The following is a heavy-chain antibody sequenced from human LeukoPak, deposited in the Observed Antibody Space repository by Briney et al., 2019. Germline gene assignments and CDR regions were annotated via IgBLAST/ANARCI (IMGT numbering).Heavy chain of an antibody. CDR2: IHHSGST. Sequence: SETLSLTCTVSGGSISSPTYYWAWNRQPPGQELEWIKTIHHSGSTYDNPSLKSRFTMSVDTSKNQFFLNLSSVTAADTAVYYCARLGGYHDPPDYWGQGTMVTVSS. CDR1: GGSISSPTYY. J-gene: IGHJ4*02. D-gene: IGHD3-16*02. V-gene: IGHV4-39*01. CDR3: ARLGGYHDPPDY.